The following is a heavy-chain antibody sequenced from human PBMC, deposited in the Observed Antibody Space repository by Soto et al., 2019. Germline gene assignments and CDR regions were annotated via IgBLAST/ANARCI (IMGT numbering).Heavy chain of an antibody. CDR1: GDSVNNNDFY. J-gene: IGHJ5*02. CDR2: IFYSGTT. CDR3: ARLDFRIGYYGGRFDP. D-gene: IGHD3-3*01. V-gene: IGHV4-39*01. Sequence: QVHLQESGPGLVKPSETLSLTCTVSGDSVNNNDFYWAWIRQPPGKGLEWVVTIFYSGTTYHNQSLRGRVSASVDRSENPFSLKLTSVTASATAEYYWARLDFRIGYYGGRFDPWGQGTLVTVSS.